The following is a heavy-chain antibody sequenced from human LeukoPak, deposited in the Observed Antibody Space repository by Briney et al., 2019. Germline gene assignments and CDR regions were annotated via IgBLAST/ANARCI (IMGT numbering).Heavy chain of an antibody. Sequence: AASVKVSCKASGYTFTDYYMHWVRQAPGQGLEWMGWINPNSGGTNYAQKFQGRVTMTRDTSISTAYMELSRLRSDDTAVYYCARLRDYSASWRGSASRYWGQGTLVTVSS. V-gene: IGHV1-2*02. CDR2: INPNSGGT. D-gene: IGHD4-11*01. CDR3: ARLRDYSASWRGSASRY. CDR1: GYTFTDYY. J-gene: IGHJ4*02.